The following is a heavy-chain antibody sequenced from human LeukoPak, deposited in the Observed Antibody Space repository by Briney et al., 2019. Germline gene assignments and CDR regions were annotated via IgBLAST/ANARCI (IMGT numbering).Heavy chain of an antibody. CDR2: LSTSEHH. Sequence: SETLSLPYTVSGNSIRRGDNHWRWLRPPTGKALEGWGSLSTSEHHQYNPSHKTRLTITRHTYKTQLSLRLRSVTAADTAVYSCASASYSDDINGWVPFYYCGQGSLVTVSS. D-gene: IGHD3-22*01. CDR3: ASASYSDDINGWVPFYY. V-gene: IGHV4-61*02. J-gene: IGHJ4*02. CDR1: GNSIRRGDNH.